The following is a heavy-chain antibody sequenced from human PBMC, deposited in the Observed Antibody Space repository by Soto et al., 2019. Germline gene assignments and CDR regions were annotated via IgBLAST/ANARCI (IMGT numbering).Heavy chain of an antibody. V-gene: IGHV4-31*03. Sequence: QVQLQESGPGLVKPSQTLSLTCTVSGGSFNSAGYYWSWIRQHPEKGLEWIGYIYSSGTTYYNPSLRSRISISMDTSKNQFSLELTSVTAADSAVDFCARGSRDTDLVLPRFDFWGQGTLVTVSS. CDR1: GGSFNSAGYY. D-gene: IGHD5-18*01. J-gene: IGHJ4*02. CDR2: IYSSGTT. CDR3: ARGSRDTDLVLPRFDF.